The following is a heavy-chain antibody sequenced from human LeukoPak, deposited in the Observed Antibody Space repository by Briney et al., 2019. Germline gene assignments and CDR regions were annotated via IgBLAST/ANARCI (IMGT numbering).Heavy chain of an antibody. CDR2: INPNSGGT. J-gene: IGHJ3*02. V-gene: IGHV1-2*02. D-gene: IGHD3-22*01. CDR1: GYTFTGYY. Sequence: ASVRVSCKASGYTFTGYYMHWVRQAPGQGLEWMGWINPNSGGTNYAQKFQGRVTMTRDTSISTAYMELSRLRSDDTAVYYCARDHYYDSSGYYAFDIWGQGTMVTVSS. CDR3: ARDHYYDSSGYYAFDI.